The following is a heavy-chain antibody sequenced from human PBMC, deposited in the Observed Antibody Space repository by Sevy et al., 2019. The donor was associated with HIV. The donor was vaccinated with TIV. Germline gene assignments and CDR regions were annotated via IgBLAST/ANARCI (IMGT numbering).Heavy chain of an antibody. Sequence: GESLKISCAASGFTFSSYAMSWVRQAPGKGLEWVSAISGSGGSTYYADSVKGRFTISRDNSKNTLYLQMNSLRAEDTAVYYCAKVEYSNYYFDYWGQGTLVTVSS. D-gene: IGHD6-6*01. CDR3: AKVEYSNYYFDY. CDR2: ISGSGGST. CDR1: GFTFSSYA. J-gene: IGHJ4*02. V-gene: IGHV3-23*01.